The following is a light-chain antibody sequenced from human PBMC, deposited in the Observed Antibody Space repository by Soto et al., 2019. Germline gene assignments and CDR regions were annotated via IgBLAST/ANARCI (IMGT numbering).Light chain of an antibody. Sequence: IVLTQSPGTLSLSPGERATLSCRASQTVSSNFLAWYQEKPGQGPRLLIYGASTRATGIPDRFSGSGSGTDLTLTISRLDPEDFAVYYCPQYGSSPITFGHGARPEIK. J-gene: IGKJ5*01. V-gene: IGKV3-20*01. CDR1: QTVSSNF. CDR3: PQYGSSPIT. CDR2: GAS.